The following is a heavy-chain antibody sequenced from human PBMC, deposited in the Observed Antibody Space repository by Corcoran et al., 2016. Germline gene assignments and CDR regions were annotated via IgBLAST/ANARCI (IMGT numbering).Heavy chain of an antibody. V-gene: IGHV4-39*01. D-gene: IGHD3-22*01. Sequence: QLQLQELGPGLVKPSETLSLTCTVSGGSISSSSYYWGWIRQPPGKGLEWIGSIYYSGSTYYNPSLKSRVTISVDTSKNQFSLKLSSVTAADTAVYYCARLSYDSSGYYYGDYYYYGMDVWGQGTTVTVSS. J-gene: IGHJ6*02. CDR1: GGSISSSSYY. CDR2: IYYSGST. CDR3: ARLSYDSSGYYYGDYYYYGMDV.